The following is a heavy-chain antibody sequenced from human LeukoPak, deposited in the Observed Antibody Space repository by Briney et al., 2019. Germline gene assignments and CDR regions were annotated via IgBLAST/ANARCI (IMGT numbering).Heavy chain of an antibody. CDR3: TRGSIAYYYMDV. D-gene: IGHD3-22*01. J-gene: IGHJ6*03. V-gene: IGHV4-39*07. CDR1: GGSFSSYY. CDR2: IYYSATT. Sequence: SETLSLTCAVYGGSFSSYYWGWIRQPPGKGLEWIGSIYYSATTYYNPSLKSRVTISVDTSKNQFSLKLSSVTAADTAVYYCTRGSIAYYYMDVWGKGTTVTISS.